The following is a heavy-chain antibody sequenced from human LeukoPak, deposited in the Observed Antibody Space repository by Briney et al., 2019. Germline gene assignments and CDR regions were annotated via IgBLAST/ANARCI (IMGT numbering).Heavy chain of an antibody. D-gene: IGHD4-17*01. CDR1: GFRFSSYG. CDR3: ARTVTNHGNFDY. V-gene: IGHV3-33*08. J-gene: IGHJ4*02. Sequence: PGGSLRLSCAASGFRFSSYGMRWVRQVPGKGLEWVAVIWYDGSNKYYADSVKGRFTISRDNSKNTLYLQMNSLRAEDTGVYYCARTVTNHGNFDYWGQGTLVTVSS. CDR2: IWYDGSNK.